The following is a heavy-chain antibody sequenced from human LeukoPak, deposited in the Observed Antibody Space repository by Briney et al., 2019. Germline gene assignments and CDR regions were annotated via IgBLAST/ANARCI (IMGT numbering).Heavy chain of an antibody. D-gene: IGHD1-14*01. CDR3: ARVGPWVNPDYYYYMDV. V-gene: IGHV3-21*01. CDR2: ISSSSSYI. Sequence: GGSLRLSCAASAFTFSSYSMNWVRQAPGKGLEWVSSISSSSSYIYYADSVKGRFTISRDNAKNSLYLQMNSLRAEDTAVYYCARVGPWVNPDYYYYMDVWGKGTTVTVSS. J-gene: IGHJ6*03. CDR1: AFTFSSYS.